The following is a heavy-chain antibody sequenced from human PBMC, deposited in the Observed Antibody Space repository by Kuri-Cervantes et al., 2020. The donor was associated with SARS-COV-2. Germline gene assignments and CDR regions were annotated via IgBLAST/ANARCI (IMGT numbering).Heavy chain of an antibody. CDR3: AKAISNYPSYYYGMDV. CDR2: LGTAGET. D-gene: IGHD4-11*01. V-gene: IGHV3-13*01. J-gene: IGHJ6*02. CDR1: GFTFSNYD. Sequence: GESLKISCAASGFTFSNYDMHWVRHIPGKGLEWVSTLGTAGETYYSGSVKGRFTISRDNSKNTLYLQMNSLRAEDTAVYYCAKAISNYPSYYYGMDVWGQGTTVTVS.